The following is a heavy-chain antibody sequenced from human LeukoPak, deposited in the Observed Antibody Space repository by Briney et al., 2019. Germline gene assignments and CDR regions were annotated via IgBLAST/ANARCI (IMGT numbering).Heavy chain of an antibody. CDR3: AKDSPVCTF. V-gene: IGHV3-23*01. CDR2: ISGGADST. D-gene: IGHD2-8*01. J-gene: IGHJ4*02. Sequence: PGGSLRFSCAASGFSSSSYGMSWVRQAPGKGLEWVSAISGGADSTYYADSVKGRFTISRDNSKNTLYLQMNSLRDEDTAIYYCAKDSPVCTFWGQGTLVTVSS. CDR1: GFSSSSYG.